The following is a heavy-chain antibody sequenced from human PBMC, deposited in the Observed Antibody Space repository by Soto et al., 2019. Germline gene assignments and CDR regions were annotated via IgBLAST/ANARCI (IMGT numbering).Heavy chain of an antibody. V-gene: IGHV1-69*01. J-gene: IGHJ3*02. CDR1: GGTFSSYA. D-gene: IGHD6-19*01. CDR2: IIPIFGTA. Sequence: QVQLVQSGAEVKKPGSSVKVSCKASGGTFSSYAISWVRQAPGQGLEWMGGIIPIFGTANYAQKFQGRVTITADESTSTAYMELSSLRSEDTAVYYCARDQTAVACPGGAFDIWGQGTMVTVSS. CDR3: ARDQTAVACPGGAFDI.